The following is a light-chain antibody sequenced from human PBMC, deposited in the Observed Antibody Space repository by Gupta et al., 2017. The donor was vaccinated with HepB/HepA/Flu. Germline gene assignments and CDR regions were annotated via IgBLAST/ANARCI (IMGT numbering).Light chain of an antibody. Sequence: QSALTQPASVSASPGQSLTISCTGTSSDVGAYNYVSWYQQHPGKVPKLIIYDVNNRPSGVSNRFSGSKSGNTASLTISGLQAEDEADYYCSSYTTSYSLVFGGGTKLTVL. J-gene: IGLJ2*01. CDR2: DVN. V-gene: IGLV2-14*01. CDR3: SSYTTSYSLV. CDR1: SSDVGAYNY.